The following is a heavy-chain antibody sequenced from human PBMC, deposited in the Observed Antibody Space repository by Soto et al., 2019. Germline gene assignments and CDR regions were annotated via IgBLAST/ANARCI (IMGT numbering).Heavy chain of an antibody. CDR3: ARVTPGNNLYYFSGLDF. CDR2: ISYEGSNT. Sequence: LSCVASGFTFDTYCIHWVRQAPCNGLQWVALISYEGSNTYYADSVRGRFTISRDNSKNTLYLQMNTLRPEDTGLYYCARVTPGNNLYYFSGLDFWGQGTPVTVSS. J-gene: IGHJ6*02. CDR1: GFTFDTYC. D-gene: IGHD1-1*01. V-gene: IGHV3-30-3*01.